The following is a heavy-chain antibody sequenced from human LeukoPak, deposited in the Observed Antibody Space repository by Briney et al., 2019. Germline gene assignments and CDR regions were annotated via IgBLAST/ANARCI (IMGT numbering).Heavy chain of an antibody. D-gene: IGHD3-22*01. CDR2: ISWNSGSI. Sequence: GGSLRRSCAASGFTFDDYAMHWVRQAPGKGLEWVSGISWNSGSIGYADSVKGRFTISRDNAKNSLSLQMNSLRAEDTALYYCAKGTYYYDSSGLFDYWGQGTLVTVSS. CDR1: GFTFDDYA. V-gene: IGHV3-9*01. CDR3: AKGTYYYDSSGLFDY. J-gene: IGHJ4*02.